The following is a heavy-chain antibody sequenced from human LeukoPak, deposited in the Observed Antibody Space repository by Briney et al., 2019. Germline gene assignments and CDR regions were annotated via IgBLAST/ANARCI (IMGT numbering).Heavy chain of an antibody. CDR3: AKDTAMVKTFDY. D-gene: IGHD5-18*01. J-gene: IGHJ4*02. CDR1: GFTFRSYG. CDR2: IRYDGSKK. Sequence: GSLRLSCAASGFTFRSYGMHWVRQAPGKGLEWVTFIRYDGSKKYYADSVKGRFTISRDNSKNTLYLQMNSLRAEDTAVYYCAKDTAMVKTFDYWGQGTLATVSS. V-gene: IGHV3-30*02.